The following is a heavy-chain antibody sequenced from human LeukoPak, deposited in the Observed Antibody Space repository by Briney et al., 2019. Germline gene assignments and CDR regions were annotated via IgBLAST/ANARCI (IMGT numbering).Heavy chain of an antibody. CDR2: LYNGGDT. J-gene: IGHJ3*02. Sequence: RASETLSLTCTVSGASIGSFYWVWIRQPAGKGLEWIGRLYNGGDTNYSPSLRSRVTMPVDTSKNQFSLKLKSVTAADTAVYYCARGVEASGEGFYAFDIWGQGTMVTVSS. CDR3: ARGVEASGEGFYAFDI. CDR1: GASIGSFY. V-gene: IGHV4-4*07. D-gene: IGHD6-13*01.